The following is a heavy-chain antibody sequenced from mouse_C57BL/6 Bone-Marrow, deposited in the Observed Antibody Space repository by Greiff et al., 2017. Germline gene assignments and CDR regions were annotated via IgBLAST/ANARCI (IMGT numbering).Heavy chain of an antibody. J-gene: IGHJ2*01. CDR2: INYDGSST. D-gene: IGHD2-5*01. V-gene: IGHV5-16*01. Sequence: EVKLMESEGGLVQPGSSMKLSCTASGFTFSDYYMAWVRQVPEKGLEWVANINYDGSSTYYLDSLKSRSIISIDTANNILYLQMSSLKSEDKATYYCAISSNPYCDYWGQGTTLTVSS. CDR1: GFTFSDYY. CDR3: AISSNPYCDY.